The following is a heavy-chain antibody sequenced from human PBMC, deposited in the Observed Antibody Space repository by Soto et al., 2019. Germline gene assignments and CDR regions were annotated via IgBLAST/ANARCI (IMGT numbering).Heavy chain of an antibody. J-gene: IGHJ4*02. V-gene: IGHV3-33*01. CDR1: EIIFNGFG. CDR3: ASDSRRYYDSSGYYVVDY. D-gene: IGHD3-22*01. CDR2: IRYDGSDI. Sequence: GGSLRLSCAASEIIFNGFGMHWVRQAPGKGLEWVAVIRYDGSDIHYADSVKGRFTISRDNAKNTLYLQMNSLRAEDTAVYYCASDSRRYYDSSGYYVVDYWGQGTLVTVSS.